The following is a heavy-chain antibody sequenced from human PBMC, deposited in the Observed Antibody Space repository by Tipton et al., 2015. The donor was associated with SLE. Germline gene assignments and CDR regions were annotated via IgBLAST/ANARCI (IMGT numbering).Heavy chain of an antibody. J-gene: IGHJ6*02. D-gene: IGHD3-3*01. CDR3: ARFLDSNYYGMDV. CDR1: GGSVSGHY. CDR2: INHSGRT. V-gene: IGHV4-34*01. Sequence: TLSLTCVVYGGSVSGHYWSWIRQPPGKGLEWIGEINHSGRTNYNPSLKSRVTISVDTSKNQFSLKLSSVTAADTAVYYCARFLDSNYYGMDVWGQGTTVTVPS.